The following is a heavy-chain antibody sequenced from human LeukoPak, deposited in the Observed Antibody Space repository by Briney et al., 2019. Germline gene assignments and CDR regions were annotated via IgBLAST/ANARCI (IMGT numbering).Heavy chain of an antibody. CDR1: GFTFNNFA. CDR2: IVGNGGST. V-gene: IGHV3-23*01. J-gene: IGHJ4*02. Sequence: TGGSLRLSCAASGFTFNNFAMSWVRQAPGKGLEWVSTIVGNGGSTYYADSVKGRFTISRDNSKNTLYLQMNSLRAEDTAVYYCAKVRGSRGGMVRGESRGYFDYWGQGTLVTVSS. CDR3: AKVRGSRGGMVRGESRGYFDY. D-gene: IGHD3-10*01.